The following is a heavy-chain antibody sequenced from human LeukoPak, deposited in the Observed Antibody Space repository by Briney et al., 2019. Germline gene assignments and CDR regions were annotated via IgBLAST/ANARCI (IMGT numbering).Heavy chain of an antibody. CDR1: GYTFTVYY. V-gene: IGHV1-2*02. CDR3: ARGTYGHSFDY. D-gene: IGHD4-17*01. Sequence: GASVTVSCKASGYTFTVYYMHWVRQAPGQGHEWMGWINPNSGGTNYAQKFQGRVTMTRDTSISTAYMELSRLRSHDTAVYYCARGTYGHSFDYWGQGTLVTVSS. J-gene: IGHJ4*02. CDR2: INPNSGGT.